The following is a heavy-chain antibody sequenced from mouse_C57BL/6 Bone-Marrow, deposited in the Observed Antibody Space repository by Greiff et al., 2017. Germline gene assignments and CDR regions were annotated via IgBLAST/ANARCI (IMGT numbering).Heavy chain of an antibody. CDR3: VVTTVISKNYFDY. CDR1: GYTFTSYW. CDR2: IDPSDSYT. J-gene: IGHJ2*01. V-gene: IGHV1-69*01. Sequence: QVQLQQSGAELVMPGASVKLSCKASGYTFTSYWMHWVKQRPGQGLDWIGEIDPSDSYTNYNQKFKGKSTLTVDKSSSTAYMQLSSLTSEDSAVYYGVVTTVISKNYFDYWGQGTTLTVSS. D-gene: IGHD1-1*01.